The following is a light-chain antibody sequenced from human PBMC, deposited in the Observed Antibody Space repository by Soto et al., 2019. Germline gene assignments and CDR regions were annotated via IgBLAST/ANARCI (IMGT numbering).Light chain of an antibody. V-gene: IGLV2-23*01. CDR2: EGT. Sequence: QSVLTQPASVSGSPGQSFTISCTGTSSDVGSYNLVSWYQQHPGKAPKVIVYEGTKRPSGVSDRFSASKSGNTASLTISGLQAEDEADYYCCSYGGTYVRFGGGTKLTVL. CDR1: SSDVGSYNL. J-gene: IGLJ2*01. CDR3: CSYGGTYVR.